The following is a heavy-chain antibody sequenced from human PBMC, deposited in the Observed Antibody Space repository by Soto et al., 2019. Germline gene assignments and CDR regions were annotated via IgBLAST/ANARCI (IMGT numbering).Heavy chain of an antibody. Sequence: PSETLSLTCAVYGGSFSGYYWSWIRQPPGKGLEWIGEINHSGSTNYNPSLKSRVTISVDKSKNQFSLKLSSVTAADTAVYYCARGPRRNTAMVKGRNYYYGMDVWGQGTTVTAP. V-gene: IGHV4-34*01. J-gene: IGHJ6*02. CDR2: INHSGST. D-gene: IGHD5-18*01. CDR3: ARGPRRNTAMVKGRNYYYGMDV. CDR1: GGSFSGYY.